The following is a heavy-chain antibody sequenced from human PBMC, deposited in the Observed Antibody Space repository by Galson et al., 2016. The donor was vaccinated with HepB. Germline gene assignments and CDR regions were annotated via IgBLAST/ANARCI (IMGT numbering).Heavy chain of an antibody. CDR3: AQDKASMSVGATNFQH. CDR2: ISWNSGRI. Sequence: SLRLSCAASGFIFKGYAMHWVRQAPRKGLEWVSSISWNSGRIGYADSVKGRFTISRDNAKNSLYLQMNSLRAEDTAFYYCAQDKASMSVGATNFQHWGQGTLLTVSS. D-gene: IGHD1-26*01. CDR1: GFIFKGYA. V-gene: IGHV3-9*01. J-gene: IGHJ1*01.